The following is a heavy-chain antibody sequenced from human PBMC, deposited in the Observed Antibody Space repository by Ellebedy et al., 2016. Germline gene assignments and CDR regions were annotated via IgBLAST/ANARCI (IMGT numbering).Heavy chain of an antibody. J-gene: IGHJ4*02. D-gene: IGHD5-18*01. Sequence: GESLKISXTASGFNFPNSAMAWVRQAPGKGLEWVTTVSGTGRATYYVDSVQGRFTISRGNAKNSLYLQMNSLRAEDTAVYYCARDQRDTLDYWGQGTLVTVSS. V-gene: IGHV3-23*01. CDR2: VSGTGRAT. CDR1: GFNFPNSA. CDR3: ARDQRDTLDY.